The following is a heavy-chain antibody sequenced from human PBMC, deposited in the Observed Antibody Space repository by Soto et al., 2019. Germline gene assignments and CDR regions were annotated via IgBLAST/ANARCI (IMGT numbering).Heavy chain of an antibody. CDR2: ISSSSSYI. J-gene: IGHJ3*02. CDR1: GFTFSSYT. CDR3: ATAMNDWVRADYDAFDN. Sequence: GGSLRLSCAASGFTFSSYTMNSVRQAPGKGLEWVSSISSSSSYIYYADSVKGRFTISRDNAKNSLYLQMNSLRAEDTAVYYCATAMNDWVRADYDAFDNWGQGTMVTVSS. V-gene: IGHV3-21*01. D-gene: IGHD4-17*01.